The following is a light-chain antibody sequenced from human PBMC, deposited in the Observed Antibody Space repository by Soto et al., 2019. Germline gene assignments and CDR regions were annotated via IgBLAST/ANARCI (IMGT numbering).Light chain of an antibody. CDR1: SGSIASNY. V-gene: IGLV6-57*04. CDR2: EDN. J-gene: IGLJ7*01. Sequence: NFMLTQPHSVSESPGKTVTISCTRSSGSIASNYVQWYQQRPGSAPTTVIYEDNQRPSGVPDRFSGSIDSSSNSASLTISGLKTEDEADYYCQSYDSSNQNAVIGGGTQLTVL. CDR3: QSYDSSNQNAV.